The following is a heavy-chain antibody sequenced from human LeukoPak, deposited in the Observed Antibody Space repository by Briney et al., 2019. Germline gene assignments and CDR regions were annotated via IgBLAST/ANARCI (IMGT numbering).Heavy chain of an antibody. CDR3: ARTYDYYGSSGYLDY. D-gene: IGHD3-22*01. Sequence: SVKVSCKASGGTFSSYAISWVRQAPGQGLEWMGGIIPIFGTANYAQKFQGRVTITTDESTSTAYMELRSLRSDDTAVYYCARTYDYYGSSGYLDYWGQGTLVTVSS. J-gene: IGHJ4*02. V-gene: IGHV1-69*05. CDR1: GGTFSSYA. CDR2: IIPIFGTA.